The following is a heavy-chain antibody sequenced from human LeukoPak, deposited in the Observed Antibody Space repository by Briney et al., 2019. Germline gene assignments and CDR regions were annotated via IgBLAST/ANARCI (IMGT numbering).Heavy chain of an antibody. CDR3: ARARVVPAAYHGYYYYYGMDV. V-gene: IGHV3-30-3*01. CDR2: ISYDGSNK. Sequence: PGGSLTLSCAASGFTFSSYAMHWVRQAPGKGLEGVAVISYDGSNKYYADSVKGRFTISRDNSKNTLYLQMNSLRAEETAVYYCARARVVPAAYHGYYYYYGMDVWGQGTTVTVSS. D-gene: IGHD2-2*01. CDR1: GFTFSSYA. J-gene: IGHJ6*02.